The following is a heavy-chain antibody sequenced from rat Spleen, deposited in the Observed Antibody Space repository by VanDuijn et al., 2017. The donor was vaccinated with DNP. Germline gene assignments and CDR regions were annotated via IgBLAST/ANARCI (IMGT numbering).Heavy chain of an antibody. V-gene: IGHV5-20*01. CDR3: TTDFERGY. CDR2: ISYDGSST. CDR1: GFTFSDYY. Sequence: EVQLVESGGNLVQPGRSLKLSCAASGFTFSDYYVAWVRQAPTKGLEWVAYISYDGSSTFYGDSVKGRFTISRDNAKSTLYLQMDSLRSEDTATYYCTTDFERGYWGQGTLVTVSS. J-gene: IGHJ3*01. D-gene: IGHD1-11*01.